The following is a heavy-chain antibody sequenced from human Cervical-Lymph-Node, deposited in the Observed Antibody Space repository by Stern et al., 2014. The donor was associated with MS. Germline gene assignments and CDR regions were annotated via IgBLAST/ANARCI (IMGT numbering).Heavy chain of an antibody. V-gene: IGHV1-69*01. CDR1: GDTFINFG. Sequence: QLVQSGADVKKPGSSVKVSCTASGDTFINFGISWVRQAPGQGLEWMGWFIPLFGTTEYAQKFQGRVTISADESATTVYMELSGLRSEDTAVYYCARDNDDNGMDVWGQGTTVTVPS. CDR2: FIPLFGTT. D-gene: IGHD1-1*01. CDR3: ARDNDDNGMDV. J-gene: IGHJ6*02.